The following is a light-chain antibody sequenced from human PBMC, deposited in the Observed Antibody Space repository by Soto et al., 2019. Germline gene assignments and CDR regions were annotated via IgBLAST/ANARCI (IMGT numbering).Light chain of an antibody. J-gene: IGKJ4*01. CDR1: RGIGST. CDR2: DTS. CDR3: QHSVTWPIA. V-gene: IGKV3-15*01. Sequence: EVVMTQSPATLSVSPGERATLSCRASRGIGSTLAWYQQKPGQTPRLLIYDTSTRATGVPGRFIGSRSGTEFTLTITSLPSEEFAIYYCQHSVTWPIAFGGGTRVET.